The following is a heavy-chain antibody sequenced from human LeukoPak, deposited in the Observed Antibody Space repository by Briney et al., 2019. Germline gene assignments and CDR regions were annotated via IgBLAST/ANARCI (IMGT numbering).Heavy chain of an antibody. J-gene: IGHJ4*02. CDR2: ISGSGGST. V-gene: IGHV3-23*01. Sequence: GGSLRLSCAASGFTFSSYAMSWVRQAPGKELEWVSAISGSGGSTYYADSVKGRFTISRDNSKNTLYLQMNSLRAEDTAVYYCAKATHITGTIDYWGQGTLVTVSS. CDR3: AKATHITGTIDY. D-gene: IGHD1-7*01. CDR1: GFTFSSYA.